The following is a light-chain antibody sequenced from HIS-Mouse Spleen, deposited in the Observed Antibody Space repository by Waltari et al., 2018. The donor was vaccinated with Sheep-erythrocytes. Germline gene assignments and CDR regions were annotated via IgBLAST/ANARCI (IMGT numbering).Light chain of an antibody. V-gene: IGLV2-11*01. J-gene: IGLJ1*01. CDR2: YVS. CDR3: CSYAGSYNHV. Sequence: QSALTQPRSVSGSPGQSVTISCTGTSSDVGGYNYVSWYQQHPAKAPKLMIYYVSKRPSGVPDRCSGSKAGNTASLTISGLQAEDEADYYCCSYAGSYNHVFATGTKVTVL. CDR1: SSDVGGYNY.